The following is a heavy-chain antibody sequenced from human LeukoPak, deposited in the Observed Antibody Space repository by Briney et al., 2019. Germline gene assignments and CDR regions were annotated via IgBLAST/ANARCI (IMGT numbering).Heavy chain of an antibody. CDR2: ISSSGSTK. D-gene: IGHD5-12*01. CDR3: ARKDYGGYAYYYYGLDV. CDR1: GFTFSSYE. V-gene: IGHV3-48*03. Sequence: QPGGSLRLSCAASGFTFSSYEMNWVRQAPGKGLEWVSYISSSGSTKYYADSVKGRFTISRDNAKNSLYLQMNSLRAKDTAVYYCARKDYGGYAYYYYGLDVWGKGTTVTVSS. J-gene: IGHJ6*04.